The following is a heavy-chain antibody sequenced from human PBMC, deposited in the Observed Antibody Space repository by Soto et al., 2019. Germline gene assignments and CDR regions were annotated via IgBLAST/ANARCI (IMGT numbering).Heavy chain of an antibody. Sequence: GGSLSLSCVASGSPFDVHWVRQAPGKGPEWVAHIVPDGRNQYWADSVKGRFTGSRDNAKNTVYLQMNSLRTEDTAVYYCARGPTHGAFDLWGQGTMVTVSS. CDR2: IVPDGRNQ. CDR3: ARGPTHGAFDL. CDR1: GSPFD. J-gene: IGHJ3*01. V-gene: IGHV3-30-3*01.